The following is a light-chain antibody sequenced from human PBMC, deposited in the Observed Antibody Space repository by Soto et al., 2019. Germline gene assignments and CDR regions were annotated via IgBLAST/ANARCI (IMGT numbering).Light chain of an antibody. Sequence: QSALTQPASVSGSPGQSITISCTGTSSDVGGYNYVSWYQQHPGKAPKLMIYDVSNRPSGVSNRFSGSKSGNTASLTISGLQADDEADYYCSSYTSSSTLMVFGGGTTLTVL. CDR2: DVS. CDR1: SSDVGGYNY. CDR3: SSYTSSSTLMV. J-gene: IGLJ2*01. V-gene: IGLV2-14*01.